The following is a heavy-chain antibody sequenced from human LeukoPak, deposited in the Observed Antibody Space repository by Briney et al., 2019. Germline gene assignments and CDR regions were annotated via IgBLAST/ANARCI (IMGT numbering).Heavy chain of an antibody. V-gene: IGHV3-74*01. D-gene: IGHD1-26*01. Sequence: RTGGSLRLSCAASGFTFSSYWMHWVRQAPGKGLVWVSRINSDGSSTSYADSVEGRFTISRDNAESTLYLQMNSLRAEDTAVYYCAKGGSYPIDYWGQGALVTVSS. CDR3: AKGGSYPIDY. CDR2: INSDGSST. CDR1: GFTFSSYW. J-gene: IGHJ4*02.